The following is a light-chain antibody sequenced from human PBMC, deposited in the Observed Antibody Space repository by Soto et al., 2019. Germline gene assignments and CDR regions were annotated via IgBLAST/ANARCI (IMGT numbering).Light chain of an antibody. J-gene: IGLJ1*01. Sequence: SALPHPPSASGAPGRGVTLSSSDSSSNIGSKTVNWYQQLPGTAPKLLIYSNYQRPSGVPDRFSGSKSGTSASLAISGLQSEDEADYYCSAWDDSLNGYVFGTGTKVTVL. CDR2: SNY. V-gene: IGLV1-44*01. CDR3: SAWDDSLNGYV. CDR1: SSNIGSKT.